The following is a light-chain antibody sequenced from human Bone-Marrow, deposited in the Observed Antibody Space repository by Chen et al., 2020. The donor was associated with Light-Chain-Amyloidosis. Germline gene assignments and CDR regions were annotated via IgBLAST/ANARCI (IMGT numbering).Light chain of an antibody. V-gene: IGLV3-21*02. CDR3: HVWDRSSDRPV. Sequence: SSVLTQPSSVSVAPGQTATIAWGGNNIGSTSVHGYQQTPGQAPLLVVYDDSDRPSGIPERLSGSNSGNTATLTISRVEAGDEADYYCHVWDRSSDRPVFGGGTKLTVL. CDR1: NIGSTS. CDR2: DDS. J-gene: IGLJ3*02.